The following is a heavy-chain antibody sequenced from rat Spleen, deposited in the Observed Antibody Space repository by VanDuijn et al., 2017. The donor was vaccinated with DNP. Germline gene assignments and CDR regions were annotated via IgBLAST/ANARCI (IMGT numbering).Heavy chain of an antibody. J-gene: IGHJ3*01. V-gene: IGHV5-31*01. CDR3: ASYYGGYSEG. D-gene: IGHD1-11*01. CDR2: ITSSGGTT. CDR1: GFTFNNNW. Sequence: EVQLVESGGGLVQPGRSLKLSCVASGFTFNNNWMAWIRQVPGKGLEWVASITSSGGTTYYPDSVKGRFTISRDNAKNTLYLQMNSLRSEDTATYYCASYYGGYSEGWGQGTLVTVSS.